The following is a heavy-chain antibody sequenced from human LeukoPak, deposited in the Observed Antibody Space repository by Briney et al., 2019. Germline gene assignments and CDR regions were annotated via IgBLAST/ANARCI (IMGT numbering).Heavy chain of an antibody. CDR1: GFTFSSYW. D-gene: IGHD3-10*01. V-gene: IGHV3-7*01. CDR2: IKQDGSEK. Sequence: GGSLRLFCAASGFTFSSYWISWVRQAPGKGLEWVANIKQDGSEKYYVDSVKGRFTISRDNAKNSLYLQMNSLRAEDTAVYYCARDPYGSGSYYIGEPFDYWGQGTLVTVSS. CDR3: ARDPYGSGSYYIGEPFDY. J-gene: IGHJ4*02.